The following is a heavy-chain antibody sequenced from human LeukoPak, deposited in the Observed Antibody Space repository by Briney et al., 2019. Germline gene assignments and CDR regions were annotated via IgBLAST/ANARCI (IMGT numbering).Heavy chain of an antibody. CDR2: IKQDGSEK. CDR1: GFTLSSYW. D-gene: IGHD2-2*01. V-gene: IGHV3-7*01. J-gene: IGHJ3*02. Sequence: PGGSLRLSCAASGFTLSSYWMSWVRQAPGKGLEWVANIKQDGSEKYYVGSVKGRFTISRDNAKNSLYLQMNSLRAEDTAVYYCARDVPEPAAMKAFDIWGQGTMVTVSS. CDR3: ARDVPEPAAMKAFDI.